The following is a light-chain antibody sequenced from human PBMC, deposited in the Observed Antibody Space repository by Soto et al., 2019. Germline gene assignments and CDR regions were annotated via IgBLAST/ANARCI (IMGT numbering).Light chain of an antibody. CDR3: CSYTDRGTYV. V-gene: IGLV2-23*01. CDR1: SSDVGSFNL. Sequence: QSVLTQPASVSGSPGQSITIFCTGTSSDVGSFNLVSWYQQHPGKVPKLMISEGSKRTSGLSPRFSGSKSGNTASLTISGLQAEDEADYYCCSYTDRGTYVFGTGTKVTVL. CDR2: EGS. J-gene: IGLJ1*01.